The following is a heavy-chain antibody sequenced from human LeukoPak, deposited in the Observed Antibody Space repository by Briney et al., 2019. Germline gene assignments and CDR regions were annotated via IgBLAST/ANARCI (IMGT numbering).Heavy chain of an antibody. CDR1: GYTFTGYY. Sequence: ASVKVSCKASGYTFTGYYMHWGRQAPGQGLEWRGWINTNTGNPTYAQGFTGRFVFSFDTSVSTTYLQISSLKAEDTAVYFCARDYTLTLGTTTYFQHWGQGTLVTVSS. J-gene: IGHJ1*01. V-gene: IGHV7-4-1*02. CDR2: INTNTGNP. CDR3: ARDYTLTLGTTTYFQH. D-gene: IGHD1-7*01.